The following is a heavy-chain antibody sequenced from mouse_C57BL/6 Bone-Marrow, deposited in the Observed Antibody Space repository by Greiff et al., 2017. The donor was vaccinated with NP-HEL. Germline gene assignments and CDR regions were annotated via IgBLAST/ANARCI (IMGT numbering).Heavy chain of an antibody. V-gene: IGHV1-85*01. D-gene: IGHD2-3*01. CDR3: ARSAYDGRLGFAY. Sequence: VKLQESGPELVKPGASVKLSCKASGYTFTSYDINWVKQRPGQGLEWIGWIYPRDGSTKYNEKFKGKATLTVDTSSSTAYMELHSLTSEDSAVYFCARSAYDGRLGFAYWGQGTLVTVSA. J-gene: IGHJ3*01. CDR2: IYPRDGST. CDR1: GYTFTSYD.